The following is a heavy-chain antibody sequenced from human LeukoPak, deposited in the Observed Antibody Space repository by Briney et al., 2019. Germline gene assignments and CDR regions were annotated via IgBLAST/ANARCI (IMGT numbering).Heavy chain of an antibody. D-gene: IGHD2-2*01. CDR3: AKSRRGYCSSTSCYGNAFDI. J-gene: IGHJ3*02. CDR1: GGSFSGYY. V-gene: IGHV4-34*01. Sequence: SETLSLTCAVHGGSFSGYYWSWIRQPPGKGLEWTGEINHSGSTNYNPSLKSRVTISVDTSKNQFSLKLSSVTAADTAVYYCAKSRRGYCSSTSCYGNAFDIWGQGTMVTVSS. CDR2: INHSGST.